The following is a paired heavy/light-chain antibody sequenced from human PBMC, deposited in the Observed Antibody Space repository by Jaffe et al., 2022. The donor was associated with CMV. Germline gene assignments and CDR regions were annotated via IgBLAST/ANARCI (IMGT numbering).Light chain of an antibody. V-gene: IGLV2-18*02. J-gene: IGLJ3*02. CDR1: NSDIGSYNR. Sequence: QSALTQPPSVSGSPGQSVTISCTGTNSDIGSYNRVTWYQQPPGTAPKLMIYEVNNRPSGVPDRFSGSKSGNTASLTISGLQAEDEADYYCGSCTSSNTWVFGGGTKLTVL. CDR3: GSCTSSNTWV. CDR2: EVN.
Heavy chain of an antibody. J-gene: IGHJ3*02. CDR2: TYYRSKWHT. CDR1: GDSVSSNSAA. D-gene: IGHD7-27*01. Sequence: QVQLQQSGPGLVKPSQTLSLTCAISGDSVSSNSAAWNWIRQSPSRGLEWLGRTYYRSKWHTDYAISMKSRVTVNPDTFKNQFSLQLNSVTPEDTAVYYCARDGELGLDALDIWGQGTMVTVSS. V-gene: IGHV6-1*01. CDR3: ARDGELGLDALDI.